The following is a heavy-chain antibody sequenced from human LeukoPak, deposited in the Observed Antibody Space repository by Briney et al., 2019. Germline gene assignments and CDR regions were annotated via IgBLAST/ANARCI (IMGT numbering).Heavy chain of an antibody. CDR2: INHSGST. CDR1: GGSFSGYY. V-gene: IGHV4-34*01. CDR3: ARGNTATNYYYYVDV. Sequence: SETLSLTCAVYGGSFSGYYWSWIRQPPGKGLEWIGEINHSGSTNYNPSLKSRVTISVDTSKNQFSLKLSSVTAADTAAYYCARGNTATNYYYYVDVWGKGTTVTVSS. J-gene: IGHJ6*03. D-gene: IGHD5-18*01.